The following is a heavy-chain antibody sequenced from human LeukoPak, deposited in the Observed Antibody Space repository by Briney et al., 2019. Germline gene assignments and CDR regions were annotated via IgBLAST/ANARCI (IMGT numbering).Heavy chain of an antibody. D-gene: IGHD5-12*01. J-gene: IGHJ4*02. Sequence: GASVKVSCKASGYTFTGYYMHWVRQAPGQGLEWMGWINPNSGGTNYAQKFQGRVTMTRDTSISTAYMELSRLRSDDTAVYYCARPPYSGYDFPYFDYWGQGTLVTVSS. V-gene: IGHV1-2*02. CDR1: GYTFTGYY. CDR2: INPNSGGT. CDR3: ARPPYSGYDFPYFDY.